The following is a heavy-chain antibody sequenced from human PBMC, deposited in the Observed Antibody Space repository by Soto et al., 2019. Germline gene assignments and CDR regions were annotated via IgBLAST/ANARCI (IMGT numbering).Heavy chain of an antibody. CDR3: ARDWAAAGPFDY. CDR2: ISGSGGST. V-gene: IGHV3-23*01. D-gene: IGHD6-13*01. J-gene: IGHJ4*02. Sequence: GGSLRLSCAASGFTFSSYAMSWVRQAPGKGLKWVSAISGSGGSTYYADSVKGRFTISRDNSKNTLYLQMNSLRSDDTAVYYCARDWAAAGPFDYWGQGTLVTVSS. CDR1: GFTFSSYA.